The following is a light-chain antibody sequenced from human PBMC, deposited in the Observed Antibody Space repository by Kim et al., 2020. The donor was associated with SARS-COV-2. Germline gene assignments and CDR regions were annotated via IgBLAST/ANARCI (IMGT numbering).Light chain of an antibody. CDR1: ISNIGAGYD. V-gene: IGLV1-40*01. CDR2: GNS. Sequence: SVTISCTGSISNIGAGYDVHWYQQLPATAPKLLIYGNSNRPSGVPDRFSGSKSDTSASLAITGLQAEDEADYYCQSYDNSLSGYVFGSGTKVTVL. CDR3: QSYDNSLSGYV. J-gene: IGLJ1*01.